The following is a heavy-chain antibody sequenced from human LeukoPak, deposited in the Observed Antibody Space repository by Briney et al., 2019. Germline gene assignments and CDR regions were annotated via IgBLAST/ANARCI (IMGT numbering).Heavy chain of an antibody. V-gene: IGHV3-11*06. J-gene: IGHJ4*02. CDR1: GFTFSGHW. D-gene: IGHD5-24*01. CDR2: IGIDSGNT. Sequence: SGGSLRLACAASGFTFSGHWMSWVRQAPGKGLEWISYIGIDSGNTNYADSVKGRFTISGDKAKNSLYLQMNSLRVEDTAVYYCARDYKYAFDNWGQGTLVTVSS. CDR3: ARDYKYAFDN.